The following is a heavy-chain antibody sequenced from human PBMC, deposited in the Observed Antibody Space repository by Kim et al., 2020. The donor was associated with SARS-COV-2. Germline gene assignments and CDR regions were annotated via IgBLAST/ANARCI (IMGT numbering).Heavy chain of an antibody. Sequence: GGSLRLSCVASGFTFSAYSMNWVRQAPGKGLEWVSSTTTSGTYVYYAASVRGRFAISRDNARNSLFLQMDGLGAEDTAVYYCARDSGIGWPNAFDIWGQGTMVTVSS. D-gene: IGHD6-19*01. CDR3: ARDSGIGWPNAFDI. V-gene: IGHV3-21*04. J-gene: IGHJ3*02. CDR2: TTTSGTYV. CDR1: GFTFSAYS.